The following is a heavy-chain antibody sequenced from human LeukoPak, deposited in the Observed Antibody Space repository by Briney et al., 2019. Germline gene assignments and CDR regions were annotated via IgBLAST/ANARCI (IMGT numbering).Heavy chain of an antibody. CDR2: INSDGSST. D-gene: IGHD2-15*01. V-gene: IGHV3-74*01. CDR3: ARCDCSGGSCYPYNWFDP. J-gene: IGHJ5*02. CDR1: GFTFSSYW. Sequence: GGSLRLSCAASGFTFSSYWVHWVRQAPGKGLVWVSRINSDGSSTSYADSVKGRFTISRDNAKNTLYLQMNSLRAEDTAVYYCARCDCSGGSCYPYNWFDPWGQGTLVTVSS.